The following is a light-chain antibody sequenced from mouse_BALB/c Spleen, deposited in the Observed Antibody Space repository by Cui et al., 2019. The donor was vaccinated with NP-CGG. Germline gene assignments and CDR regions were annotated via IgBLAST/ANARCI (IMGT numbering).Light chain of an antibody. CDR3: ALWYSNHWV. CDR1: TGVVTTSNY. CDR2: GTN. V-gene: IGLV1*01. J-gene: IGLJ1*01. Sequence: QAVVTQESALTTSPGETVTLTCRSSTGVVTTSNYANWVQEKPDHLFTGLIGGTNNRAPGVPARFSGSLIGDKAALTITGAQTEDEAIYFCALWYSNHWVFGGGTKLTFL.